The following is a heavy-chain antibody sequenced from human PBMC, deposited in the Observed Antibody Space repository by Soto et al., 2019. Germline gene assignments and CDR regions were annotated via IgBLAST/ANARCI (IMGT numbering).Heavy chain of an antibody. CDR3: ASSSLYGMDV. V-gene: IGHV4-30-4*01. CDR1: VAPSAVVITT. CDR2: IYYSGNT. Sequence: SETLSSPALSLVAPSAVVITTGVGSASPPGKGLEWIGNIYYSGNTYYNPSLKSRLIISIDTSKNQFSLKVGSVTAADTAVYYCASSSLYGMDVWGQGTTVTVSS. J-gene: IGHJ6*02.